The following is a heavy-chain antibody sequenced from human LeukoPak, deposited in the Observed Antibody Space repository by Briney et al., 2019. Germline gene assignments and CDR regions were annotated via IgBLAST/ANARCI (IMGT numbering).Heavy chain of an antibody. CDR1: GFTFSSYS. D-gene: IGHD6-6*01. CDR2: ISSSSSYI. Sequence: TGGSLRLSCAASGFTFSSYSMNWVRQAPGKGLEWVSSISSSSSYIYYSDSVKGLFTISRDNAKKSLYLQMNSRRAEDTVVYYGASPLYSSSSVWGQGTLVTVSS. V-gene: IGHV3-21*01. J-gene: IGHJ4*02. CDR3: ASPLYSSSSV.